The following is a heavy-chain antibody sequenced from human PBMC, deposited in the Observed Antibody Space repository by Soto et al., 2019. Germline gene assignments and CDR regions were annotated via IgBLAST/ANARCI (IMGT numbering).Heavy chain of an antibody. D-gene: IGHD3-10*01. V-gene: IGHV3-33*01. CDR2: IWYDGSNK. Sequence: GGSLRLSCAASGFTFSSYGMHWVRQAPGKGLEWVAVIWYDGSNKYYADSVKGRFTISRDNSKNTLYLQMNSLRAEDTAVYYCARDGEGYGSGSYYYYGMDVWGQGTTVTVSS. CDR3: ARDGEGYGSGSYYYYGMDV. J-gene: IGHJ6*02. CDR1: GFTFSSYG.